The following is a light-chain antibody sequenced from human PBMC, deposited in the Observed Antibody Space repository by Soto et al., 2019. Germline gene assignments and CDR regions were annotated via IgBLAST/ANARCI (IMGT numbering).Light chain of an antibody. CDR2: DAS. J-gene: IGKJ5*01. V-gene: IGKV3-11*01. CDR1: QSVSSY. Sequence: EIVLTQSPATLSLSPGERATLSCRASQSVSSYLAWYQQKPGQAPRLLIYDASNRATGIPARFSGSGSGTDFTLTISSLEFEDFAVPCSQQRSNAITFRQRIHRRL. CDR3: QQRSNAIT.